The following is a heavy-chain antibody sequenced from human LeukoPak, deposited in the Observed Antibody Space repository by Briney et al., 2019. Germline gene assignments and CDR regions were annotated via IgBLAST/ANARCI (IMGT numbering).Heavy chain of an antibody. CDR3: ARYHSGSLGDAFDI. V-gene: IGHV3-21*01. J-gene: IGHJ3*02. Sequence: GGSLRLSCAASGFTFSSYSMNWVRQAPGKGLEWVSSISSSSSYIYYADSVKGRFTISRDNAKNSLYLQMNSLRAEDTAVYYCARYHSGSLGDAFDIWGQGTWSPSLQ. CDR2: ISSSSSYI. CDR1: GFTFSSYS. D-gene: IGHD1-26*01.